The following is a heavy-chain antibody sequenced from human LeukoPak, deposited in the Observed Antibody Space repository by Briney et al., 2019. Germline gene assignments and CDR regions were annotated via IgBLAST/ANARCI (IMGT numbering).Heavy chain of an antibody. CDR3: ARVNGVTGYNWNDWVVYYFDY. V-gene: IGHV4-31*03. Sequence: SQTLSLTCTFSSGYISGGGYYWSWIRQHPGKDLEWIGYIYYSGSTYYNPSLKSRVTISVDTSKNQFSLKLSSVTAADTAVYYCARVNGVTGYNWNDWVVYYFDYWGQGTLVTVSS. CDR2: IYYSGST. J-gene: IGHJ4*02. CDR1: SGYISGGGYY. D-gene: IGHD1-1*01.